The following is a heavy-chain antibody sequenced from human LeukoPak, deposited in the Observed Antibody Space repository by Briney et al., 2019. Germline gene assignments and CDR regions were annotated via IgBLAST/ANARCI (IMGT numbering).Heavy chain of an antibody. D-gene: IGHD3-10*01. Sequence: SETLSLTCTVSGGSISSEANYWGWIRQPPGKGLEWIGSFHYSGGTYYNPSLKSRVSISIDTSKNQFSLKLTSVTAADTAVYYCAEFVFFWGQGILVTVSS. CDR2: FHYSGGT. CDR3: AEFVFF. V-gene: IGHV4-39*07. J-gene: IGHJ4*02. CDR1: GGSISSEANY.